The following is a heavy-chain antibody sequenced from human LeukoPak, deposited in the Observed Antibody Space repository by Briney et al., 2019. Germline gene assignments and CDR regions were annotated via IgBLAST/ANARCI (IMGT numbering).Heavy chain of an antibody. CDR1: GGSISSYY. Sequence: SETLSLTCTVSGGSISSYYWSWIRQPAGKGLEWIGRIYISGSTNYNPFLKSRVTISLDTSKNQFSPKLTSVTAADTAVYYCARARMYGSGSYWDYWGQGTLVTVSS. CDR2: IYISGST. V-gene: IGHV4-4*07. CDR3: ARARMYGSGSYWDY. J-gene: IGHJ4*02. D-gene: IGHD3-10*01.